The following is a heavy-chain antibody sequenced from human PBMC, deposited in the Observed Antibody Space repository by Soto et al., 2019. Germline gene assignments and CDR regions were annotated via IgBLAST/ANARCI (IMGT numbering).Heavy chain of an antibody. CDR1: GYTFTSYA. V-gene: IGHV1-3*01. CDR2: INAGNGNT. J-gene: IGHJ5*02. Sequence: ASVNVSCKASGYTFTSYAMHWVRQAPGQRLEWMGWINAGNGNTKYSQKFQGRVTITRDTSASTAYMELSSLRSEDTAVYYCARETPYSGSYNWFDPWGQGTLVTVSS. CDR3: ARETPYSGSYNWFDP. D-gene: IGHD1-26*01.